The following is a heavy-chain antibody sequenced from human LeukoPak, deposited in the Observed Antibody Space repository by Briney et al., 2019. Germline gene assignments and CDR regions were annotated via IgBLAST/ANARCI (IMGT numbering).Heavy chain of an antibody. V-gene: IGHV4-39*01. J-gene: IGHJ4*02. CDR1: GGSISSVTDY. CDR2: VYYTGSN. Sequence: SENLSLTCTVSGGSISSVTDYWGWIRQPPGKGLEWIGVVYYTGSNYNNPSLKRRVTLSVDTSKNQFALKLSSVTAADTAVYYCARHERTSYCNGGSCELLDDWGQGTLVTVSS. D-gene: IGHD2-15*01. CDR3: ARHERTSYCNGGSCELLDD.